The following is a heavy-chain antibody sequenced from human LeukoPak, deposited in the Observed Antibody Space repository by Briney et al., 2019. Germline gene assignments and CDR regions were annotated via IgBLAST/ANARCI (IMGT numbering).Heavy chain of an antibody. CDR2: ISSNSYI. J-gene: IGHJ5*02. CDR1: GFTFSSYA. Sequence: PGGSLRLSCAASGFTFSSYAMSSVRQAPGKGLERDSSISSNSYIYYADSGKGRCTISRDNAKVSLDLQMNSLRAEDRAVYYCARGDYDSSALNNWFDPGGQGTLVTVSS. V-gene: IGHV3-21*01. CDR3: ARGDYDSSALNNWFDP. D-gene: IGHD3-22*01.